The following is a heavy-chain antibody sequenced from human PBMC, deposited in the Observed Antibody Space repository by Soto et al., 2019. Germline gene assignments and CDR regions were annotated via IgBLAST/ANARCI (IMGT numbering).Heavy chain of an antibody. CDR1: GLPFSFYW. J-gene: IGHJ4*02. CDR2: IKQDESEK. D-gene: IGHD1-26*01. CDR3: TNDKFSGNYYVRGITYYFEY. Sequence: PGGSLRLSCAASGLPFSFYWMSWVRQAPGKGLEWVANIKQDESEKNYADSVKGRFTISRDNAKNSLYLQMNSLRAEDTAVYYCTNDKFSGNYYVRGITYYFEYWGQGTLVTVSS. V-gene: IGHV3-7*03.